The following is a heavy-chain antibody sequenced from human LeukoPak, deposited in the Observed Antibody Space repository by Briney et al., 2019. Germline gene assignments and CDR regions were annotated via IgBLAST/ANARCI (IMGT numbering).Heavy chain of an antibody. J-gene: IGHJ4*02. CDR1: GFTFSSYW. CDR2: IKQDGSEK. V-gene: IGHV3-7*01. D-gene: IGHD6-13*01. CDR3: ARDLYPSIAAAGTRAFYY. Sequence: GGSLRLSCAASGFTFSSYWMSWVRQAPGKGLEWVANIKQDGSEKHYVDSVKGRFTISRDNAKNSLYLQMNSLRAEDTAVYYCARDLYPSIAAAGTRAFYYWGQGTLVTVSS.